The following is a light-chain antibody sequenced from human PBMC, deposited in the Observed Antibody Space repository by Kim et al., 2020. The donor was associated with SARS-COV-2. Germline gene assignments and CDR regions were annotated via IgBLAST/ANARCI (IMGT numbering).Light chain of an antibody. CDR2: DAS. J-gene: IGKJ4*01. CDR1: QSISRY. CDR3: QQGYTFPLA. V-gene: IGKV1-39*01. Sequence: DIQMTQSPSSLSASVGHRVTITCRASQSISRYLNWYQQRPGKGPKLLIYDASRVQSGVPSRFSGSGSGTDFTLTISSLQPEDFATYYCQQGYTFPLAFGGGTKVDI.